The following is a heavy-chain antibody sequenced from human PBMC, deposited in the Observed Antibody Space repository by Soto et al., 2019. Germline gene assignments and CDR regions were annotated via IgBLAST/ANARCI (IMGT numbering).Heavy chain of an antibody. V-gene: IGHV4-59*08. J-gene: IGHJ1*01. D-gene: IGHD6-13*01. Sequence: SETLSLTCTVSGGTISSWYWGWIRQSPGKGLEWIGYIYYSGSTNCNPSLKSRVTISVDTSKNQFSLKLSSVTAADTAVYYCARDTSSTSLRAEYFQFWGQGTQVTVSS. CDR1: GGTISSWY. CDR2: IYYSGST. CDR3: ARDTSSTSLRAEYFQF.